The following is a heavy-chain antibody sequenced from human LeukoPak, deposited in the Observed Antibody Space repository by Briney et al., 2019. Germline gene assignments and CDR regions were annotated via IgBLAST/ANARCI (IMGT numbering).Heavy chain of an antibody. V-gene: IGHV1-2*02. CDR2: INPNNGAT. D-gene: IGHD3-22*01. CDR3: APSLYYYDSTDSGGAFDI. CDR1: GYTFTRYY. J-gene: IGHJ3*02. Sequence: ASVKVSCKASGYTFTRYYMHWVRQAPGQGLEWMGWINPNNGATNYAQKFQGRVTMTRDTSISTAYMELSSLRFDDTALYYCAPSLYYYDSTDSGGAFDIWGQGTMVTVSS.